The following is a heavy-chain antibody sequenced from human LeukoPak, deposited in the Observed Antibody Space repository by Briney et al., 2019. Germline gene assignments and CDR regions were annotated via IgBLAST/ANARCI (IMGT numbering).Heavy chain of an antibody. V-gene: IGHV1-58*02. CDR3: AAEGGSSGIYYGMDV. CDR1: GFTFTSSA. Sequence: GTSVKVSCKASGFTFTSSAMQWVRQARGQRLEWIGWIVVGSGNTNYAQKFQERVTITRDMSTSTAYMELSSLRSEDTAVYYCAAEGGSSGIYYGMDVWGQGTTVTVSS. CDR2: IVVGSGNT. D-gene: IGHD6-19*01. J-gene: IGHJ6*02.